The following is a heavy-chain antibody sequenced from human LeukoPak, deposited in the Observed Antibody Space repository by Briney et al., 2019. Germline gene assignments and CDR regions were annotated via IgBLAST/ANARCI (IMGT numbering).Heavy chain of an antibody. CDR1: GYTFTSYV. CDR2: ISAYNGNT. J-gene: IGHJ4*02. Sequence: ASVKVSCKAPGYTFTSYVISCVRQAPGQGLEWMGWISAYNGNTNYAQKLQGRVTMTTDTSTSTAYMELRSLRSDDTAVYYCAGAVAGTHTFDYWGQGTLVTVSS. V-gene: IGHV1-18*01. CDR3: AGAVAGTHTFDY. D-gene: IGHD6-19*01.